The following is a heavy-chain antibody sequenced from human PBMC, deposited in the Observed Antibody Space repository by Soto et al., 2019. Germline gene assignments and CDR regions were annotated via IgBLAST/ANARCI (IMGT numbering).Heavy chain of an antibody. J-gene: IGHJ6*02. CDR2: INHSGST. CDR1: GGSFSGYY. D-gene: IGHD5-18*01. Sequence: SETLSLTCAVYGGSFSGYYWSWIRQPPGKGLEWIGEINHSGSTNYNPSLKSRVTISVDTSKNQFSLKLSSVTAAATAVYYCARCPQRRYSYGSYYYYYYGIDVLGQGNTVTVSS. V-gene: IGHV4-34*01. CDR3: ARCPQRRYSYGSYYYYYYGIDV.